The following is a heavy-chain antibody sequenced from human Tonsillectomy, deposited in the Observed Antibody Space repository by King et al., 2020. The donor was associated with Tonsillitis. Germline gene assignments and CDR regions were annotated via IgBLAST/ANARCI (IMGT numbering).Heavy chain of an antibody. D-gene: IGHD3-10*01. Sequence: VQLVESGAEVKKPGASVTVSCKVSGYTFTSYGISWVRQAPGQGLEWMGRISPYNGNTNYAQKLQGRVTMTTDTSTSTAYMEVRSLRSDDTAVYDCAIGDGQDYWGQGTLITVSS. CDR3: AIGDGQDY. CDR1: GYTFTSYG. J-gene: IGHJ4*02. CDR2: ISPYNGNT. V-gene: IGHV1-18*04.